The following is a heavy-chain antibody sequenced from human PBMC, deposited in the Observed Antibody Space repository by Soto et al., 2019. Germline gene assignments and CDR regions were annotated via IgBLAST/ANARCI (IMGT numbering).Heavy chain of an antibody. D-gene: IGHD6-19*01. CDR3: ARGAALAGKLDL. J-gene: IGHJ4*02. CDR2: ISSHGRDI. Sequence: EVQLVESGGGLVKPGGSVRLSCEASGFTFTSDSMTWVRQAPGKGLEWVSSISSHGRDIFYADSVKGRFTISRDNAKDSLHLQMNCLTGEDSAVYYCARGAALAGKLDLWGQGTLVTVSS. CDR1: GFTFTSDS. V-gene: IGHV3-21*06.